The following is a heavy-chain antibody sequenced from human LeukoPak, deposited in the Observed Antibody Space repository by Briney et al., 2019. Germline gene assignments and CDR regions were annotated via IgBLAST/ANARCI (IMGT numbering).Heavy chain of an antibody. Sequence: SETLSLTCTVSGGPISSSYWSWIRQPPGKGLEWIGYIYYSGSTNYSPSLKSRVTISVDTSKDQFSLKLRSVTAADTAVYYCARQYGGSLWYFDSWGQGTLVTVSS. V-gene: IGHV4-59*08. J-gene: IGHJ4*02. D-gene: IGHD1-26*01. CDR2: IYYSGST. CDR1: GGPISSSY. CDR3: ARQYGGSLWYFDS.